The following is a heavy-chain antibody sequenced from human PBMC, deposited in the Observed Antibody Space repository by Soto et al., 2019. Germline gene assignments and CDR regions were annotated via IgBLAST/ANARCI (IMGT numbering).Heavy chain of an antibody. CDR3: TREHVVTIFRRGQRGSFDS. J-gene: IGHJ4*02. CDR2: ITSDSNYI. D-gene: IGHD3-9*01. Sequence: EVQLIESGGGLVNPGGSLRLSCAASGFSFNTYTMNWVRQAPGKGLEWVSFITSDSNYIYYADSVKGRFTISRDDANKSLYLQMTSLRAEDTAVYYCTREHVVTIFRRGQRGSFDSWSQGTLVSVSS. V-gene: IGHV3-21*02. CDR1: GFSFNTYT.